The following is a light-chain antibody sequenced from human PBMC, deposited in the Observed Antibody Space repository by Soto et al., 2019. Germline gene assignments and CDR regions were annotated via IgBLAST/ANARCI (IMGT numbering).Light chain of an antibody. CDR3: QQYNTYST. CDR1: HSLIKW. J-gene: IGKJ5*01. Sequence: DIQMTQSPTTLCACVGARITITFRASHSLIKWLAWYQQKPGKAPKRLIYAASSLQSGVPSRFSGSGSGTEFTLTISSLQPDDFATYYCQQYNTYSTFGQGTRLEIK. CDR2: AAS. V-gene: IGKV1-5*01.